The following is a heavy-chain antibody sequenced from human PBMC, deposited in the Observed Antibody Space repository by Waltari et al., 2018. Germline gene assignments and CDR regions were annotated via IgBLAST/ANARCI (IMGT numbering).Heavy chain of an antibody. D-gene: IGHD3-10*01. CDR2: INSDGRST. CDR3: TRALWLGELYDY. V-gene: IGHV3-74*01. J-gene: IGHJ4*02. CDR1: GFTFTRYL. Sequence: EVELDESGGGLVQPGGSLRLSCSASGFTFTRYLMNWVRQAPGKGLGWVARINSDGRSTTYAESVKGRFTISRDNAKNTVYLQMNSLRVEDTAVYYCTRALWLGELYDYWGQGTLVTVSS.